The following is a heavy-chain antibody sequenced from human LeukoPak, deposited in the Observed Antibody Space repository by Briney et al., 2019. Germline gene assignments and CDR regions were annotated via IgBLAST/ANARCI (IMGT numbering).Heavy chain of an antibody. J-gene: IGHJ5*01. CDR2: ISGSGGST. D-gene: IGHD6-19*01. CDR1: GFTFSSYA. Sequence: GGSLRLSCAPSGFTFSSYAMSWVRQAPGKGLEWVSAISGSGGSTYYADSVKGRFTISRDNSKNTLYLQMNSLRAEDTAVYYCAKLKGSSGWYTDSWGQGTLVTVSS. CDR3: AKLKGSSGWYTDS. V-gene: IGHV3-23*01.